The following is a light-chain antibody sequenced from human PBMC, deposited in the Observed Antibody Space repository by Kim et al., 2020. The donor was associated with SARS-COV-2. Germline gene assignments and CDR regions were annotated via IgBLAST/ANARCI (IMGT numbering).Light chain of an antibody. V-gene: IGKV1-39*01. Sequence: DIQMTQSPSSLSASVGDRVTITCRASRGIGSYLNWYQQKPGEAPKLLISGASSLQSGVPSRFSGSESRTDFTLTISSLEREDFAAYYCQQSYSSPWTFGQGTKLEI. CDR2: GAS. CDR3: QQSYSSPWT. J-gene: IGKJ1*01. CDR1: RGIGSY.